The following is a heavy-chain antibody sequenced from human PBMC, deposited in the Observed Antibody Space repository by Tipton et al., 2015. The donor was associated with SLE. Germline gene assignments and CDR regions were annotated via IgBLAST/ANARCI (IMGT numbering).Heavy chain of an antibody. CDR3: ARGGRDPLGY. D-gene: IGHD2-21*02. CDR1: GGSFSGYY. CDR2: INHSGTT. V-gene: IGHV4-34*01. J-gene: IGHJ4*02. Sequence: TLSLTCAVYGGSFSGYYWSWIRQPPGKGLEWIGEINHSGTTNYNPSLKSRVTISVDTSKNQFSLKLSSVTAADTAVYYCARGGRDPLGYWGQGTLGTVSS.